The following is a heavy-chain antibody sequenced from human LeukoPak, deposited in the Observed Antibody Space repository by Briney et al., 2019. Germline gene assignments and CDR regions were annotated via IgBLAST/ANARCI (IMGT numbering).Heavy chain of an antibody. V-gene: IGHV3-21*01. D-gene: IGHD1-26*01. Sequence: PGGSLSLSCAASGFNCSHYVMNWVRQAPGKGLEWVSSISSTSTYIFSADSVKGRFTISRDNAKNSLYLQMNSLRAEDTAVYYCARDHSGSYGGAFDIWGQGTMVAVSS. CDR3: ARDHSGSYGGAFDI. J-gene: IGHJ3*02. CDR2: ISSTSTYI. CDR1: GFNCSHYV.